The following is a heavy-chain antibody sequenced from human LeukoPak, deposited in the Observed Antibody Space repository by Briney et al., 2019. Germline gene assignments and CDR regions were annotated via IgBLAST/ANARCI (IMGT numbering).Heavy chain of an antibody. D-gene: IGHD3-3*01. CDR3: ASPGPYYDFWSGYLL. Sequence: GGSLRLSCAASGFTVSSNYMSWVRQAPGKGLEWVSVIYSGGSTYYADSVKGRFTISRDNSKNTLYLQMNSLRAKDTAVYYCASPGPYYDFWSGYLLWGQGTLVTVSS. J-gene: IGHJ4*02. CDR2: IYSGGST. V-gene: IGHV3-66*01. CDR1: GFTVSSNY.